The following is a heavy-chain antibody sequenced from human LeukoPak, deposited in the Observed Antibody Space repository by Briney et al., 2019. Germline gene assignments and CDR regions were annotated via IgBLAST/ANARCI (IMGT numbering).Heavy chain of an antibody. CDR1: GFTFSNYA. CDR3: GKRDNSV. J-gene: IGHJ3*01. D-gene: IGHD1-1*01. Sequence: GGSLRLSCAASGFTFSNYAMSWVRQAPGKGLEWVSSISDTGGSTYYADSVKGRFTISRDNSNNTLSLQMSSLRVEDTAIYYCGKRDNSVWGQGTMVTVSS. V-gene: IGHV3-23*01. CDR2: ISDTGGST.